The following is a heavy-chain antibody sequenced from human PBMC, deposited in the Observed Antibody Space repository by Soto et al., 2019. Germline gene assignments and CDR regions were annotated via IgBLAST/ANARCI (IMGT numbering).Heavy chain of an antibody. Sequence: EEQLLESGGGLVQPGGSLRLSCAASGFTFSRHGMNWVRQAPGKGLEWVSGITGGGSTYYADSVKGRFTISRDNSKNILYVEMNSLRAEDTAVYYCAKDAYGVAAAGTSLDNWGQGTLVTVSS. CDR1: GFTFSRHG. CDR3: AKDAYGVAAAGTSLDN. CDR2: ITGGGST. D-gene: IGHD6-13*01. J-gene: IGHJ4*02. V-gene: IGHV3-23*01.